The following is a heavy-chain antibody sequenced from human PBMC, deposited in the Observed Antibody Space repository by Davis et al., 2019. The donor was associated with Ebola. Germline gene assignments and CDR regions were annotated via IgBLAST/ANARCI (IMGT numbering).Heavy chain of an antibody. J-gene: IGHJ6*02. CDR3: ARGWDV. Sequence: MPSETLSLTCAVSGGSISSGGYSWSWIRQPPGKGLEWIGYIYHSGSTFYNPSLKSRVTISVDRSKNQFSLKLSSVTAADTAVYYCARGWDVWGQGTTVTVSS. CDR2: IYHSGST. CDR1: GGSISSGGYS. V-gene: IGHV4-30-2*01.